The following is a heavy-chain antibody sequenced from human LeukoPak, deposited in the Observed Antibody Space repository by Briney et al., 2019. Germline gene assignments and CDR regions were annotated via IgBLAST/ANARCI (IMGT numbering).Heavy chain of an antibody. V-gene: IGHV3-13*01. Sequence: PGGSLRLSCAASGFTFSGYDMHWVRQATGKGLEWVSAIGTAGDTYYPGSVKGRFTISRENAKNSLYLQMNSLRAGDTAVYYCARGGATVTHDWYFDLWGRGTLVTVSS. CDR3: ARGGATVTHDWYFDL. J-gene: IGHJ2*01. CDR1: GFTFSGYD. CDR2: IGTAGDT. D-gene: IGHD4-17*01.